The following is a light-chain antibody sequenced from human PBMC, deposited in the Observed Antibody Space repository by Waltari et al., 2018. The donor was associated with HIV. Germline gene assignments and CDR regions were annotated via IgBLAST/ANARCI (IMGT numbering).Light chain of an antibody. Sequence: EIVMTQSPATLSASPGDRATLPCRASQSLGGNLAWYQVRPGQTPSLLIYGATSRTTCFPARFSGRGAGTEFTLTISGLQSEDFAIYYCQQYNELPQTFGQGTRV. CDR1: QSLGGN. J-gene: IGKJ1*01. CDR2: GAT. V-gene: IGKV3-15*01. CDR3: QQYNELPQT.